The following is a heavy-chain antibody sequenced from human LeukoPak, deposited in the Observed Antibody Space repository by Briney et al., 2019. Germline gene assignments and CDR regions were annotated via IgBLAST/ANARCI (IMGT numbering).Heavy chain of an antibody. V-gene: IGHV3-30*18. CDR2: ISYDGSNK. J-gene: IGHJ4*02. CDR1: GFTFSSYG. Sequence: GRSLRLSCAASGFTFSSYGMHWVRQAPGKGLEWVAVISYDGSNKYYADSVKGRFTISRDSSKNTLYLQMNSLRAEDTAVYYCAKDFLWGQGTLVTVSS. CDR3: AKDFL.